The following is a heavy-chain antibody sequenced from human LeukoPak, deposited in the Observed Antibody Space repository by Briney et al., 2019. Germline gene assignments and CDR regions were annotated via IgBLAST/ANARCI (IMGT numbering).Heavy chain of an antibody. D-gene: IGHD3-22*01. CDR3: ARDSSGYYYPSGY. Sequence: PSETLSLTCTVSGGSIGSGSYYWSWIRQPAGKGLEWIGRIYTSGSTNYNPSLKSRVTMSVDTSKNQFSLKLSSVTAADTAVYYCARDSSGYYYPSGYWGQGTLVTVSS. V-gene: IGHV4-61*02. CDR2: IYTSGST. CDR1: GGSIGSGSYY. J-gene: IGHJ4*02.